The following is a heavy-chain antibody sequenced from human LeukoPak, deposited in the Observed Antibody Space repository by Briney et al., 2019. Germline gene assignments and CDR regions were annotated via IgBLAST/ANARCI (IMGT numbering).Heavy chain of an antibody. J-gene: IGHJ4*02. CDR2: ISWNSGSI. D-gene: IGHD3-10*01. Sequence: GRSLRLSCAASGFTFDDYAMHWVRQAPGKGLEWVSGISWNSGSIGYADSVKGRFTISRDHAKNSLYLQMNSLRAEDTALYYCAKDGDGPFFDYWGQGTLVTVSS. V-gene: IGHV3-9*01. CDR3: AKDGDGPFFDY. CDR1: GFTFDDYA.